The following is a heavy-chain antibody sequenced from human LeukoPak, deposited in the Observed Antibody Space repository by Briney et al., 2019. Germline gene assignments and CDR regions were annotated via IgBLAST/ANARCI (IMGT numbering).Heavy chain of an antibody. CDR2: IYPGDSDT. J-gene: IGHJ4*02. V-gene: IGHV5-51*01. Sequence: GESLKISCKGSGYSFTSYWIGWVRQMPGKGLEWMGIIYPGDSDTRYSPSFQGQVTISADKSISTAYLQWSSLKASDTAMYYCARQADFVVVVPAAIQPNFDYWGQGTLVTVSS. CDR1: GYSFTSYW. CDR3: ARQADFVVVVPAAIQPNFDY. D-gene: IGHD2-2*02.